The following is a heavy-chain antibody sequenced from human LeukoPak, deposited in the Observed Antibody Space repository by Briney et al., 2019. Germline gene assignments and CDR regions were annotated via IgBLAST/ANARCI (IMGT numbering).Heavy chain of an antibody. D-gene: IGHD3/OR15-3a*01. V-gene: IGHV1-69*13. J-gene: IGHJ4*02. CDR1: GGNFKSFV. CDR2: IMSLFGKA. CDR3: ARESRTGTWHSDY. Sequence: SVKVSCKASGGNFKSFVFSWVRQVPGQGPEWLGGIMSLFGKAHYAQKFQDRVTFTADESTNTVYMEVRSLTYEDTAVYYCARESRTGTWHSDYWGQGTLVTVSS.